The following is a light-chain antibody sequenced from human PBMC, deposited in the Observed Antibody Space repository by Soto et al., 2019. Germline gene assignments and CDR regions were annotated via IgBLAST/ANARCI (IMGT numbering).Light chain of an antibody. V-gene: IGKV3-11*01. J-gene: IGKJ4*01. CDR1: QSVSSS. CDR2: DAS. Sequence: DIVLTQSPATLSLSPGERATLSCRASQSVSSSLAWYQQKPGQTPRLLIYDASNRATGIPARFNGSGSETDFPLTVSSLEPEDFSVYYGQQRRNWPLAFGGGTKVEIK. CDR3: QQRRNWPLA.